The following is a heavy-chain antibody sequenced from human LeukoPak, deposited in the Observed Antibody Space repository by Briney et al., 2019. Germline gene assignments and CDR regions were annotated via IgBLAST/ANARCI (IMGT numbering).Heavy chain of an antibody. V-gene: IGHV3-30*18. Sequence: GRSLRLSCAASGFTFSSYGMHWVRQAPGKGLEWVAVISYDGSNKYYADSAKGRFTISRDNSKDTLYLQMNSLRAEDTAVYYCAKAYGGSYGYYFDYWGQGTLVTVSS. CDR1: GFTFSSYG. D-gene: IGHD1-26*01. J-gene: IGHJ4*02. CDR3: AKAYGGSYGYYFDY. CDR2: ISYDGSNK.